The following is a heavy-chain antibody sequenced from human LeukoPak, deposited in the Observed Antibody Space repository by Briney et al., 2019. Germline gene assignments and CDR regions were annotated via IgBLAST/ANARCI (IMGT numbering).Heavy chain of an antibody. D-gene: IGHD6-19*01. CDR1: GLTFSGFA. Sequence: GGSLRLSCAASGLTFSGFAMSWVRQAPGKGLEWVANIKQDGSEKYYVDSVKGRFTISRDNAKNSLYLQMNSLRAEDTAVYYCARDSQPGIAVAGNWFDPWGQGTLVTVSS. V-gene: IGHV3-7*03. J-gene: IGHJ5*02. CDR3: ARDSQPGIAVAGNWFDP. CDR2: IKQDGSEK.